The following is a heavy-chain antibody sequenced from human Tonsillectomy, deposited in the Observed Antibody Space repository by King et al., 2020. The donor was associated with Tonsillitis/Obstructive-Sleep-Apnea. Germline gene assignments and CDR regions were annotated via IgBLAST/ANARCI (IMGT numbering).Heavy chain of an antibody. CDR3: ARRLATXTPENXXDP. V-gene: IGHV4-59*08. D-gene: IGHD2-21*02. CDR2: IYHSGST. CDR1: GGSISSYY. Sequence: QLQESGXGLVRPSETLSLICTVSGGSISSYYWSWIRQPPGKGLEWIGCIYHSGSTNYNPSLKSRLTLSIDTSKNQFSLKLSSVTAADTAVYYCARRLATXTPENXXDPXGXGTLVTXXS. J-gene: IGHJ5*02.